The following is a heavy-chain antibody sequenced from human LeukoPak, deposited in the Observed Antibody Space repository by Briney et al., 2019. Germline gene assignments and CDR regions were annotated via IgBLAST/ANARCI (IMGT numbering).Heavy chain of an antibody. D-gene: IGHD1-26*01. CDR1: GFTFRTYG. J-gene: IGHJ4*02. Sequence: PGGSLRLSCAASGFTFRTYGMHWVRQAPGKGLEWVAFIRNDGNNDYSSDSVKGRFTISRDSSKNTLYLQMNSLRDEDTAVYYCAKDRNSGSPYYFDKWGLGTLVTVSS. CDR2: IRNDGNND. V-gene: IGHV3-30*02. CDR3: AKDRNSGSPYYFDK.